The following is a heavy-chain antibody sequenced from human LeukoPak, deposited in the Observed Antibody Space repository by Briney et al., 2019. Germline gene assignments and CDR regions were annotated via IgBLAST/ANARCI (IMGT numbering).Heavy chain of an antibody. J-gene: IGHJ4*02. CDR2: ISYDGSNK. Sequence: GGSLRLSCVASGFTFSSHAMHWVRLAPGKGLEWVAVISYDGSNKYYADSVKGRFTISRDNSKNTLYLQMNSLRAEDTAVYYCAKDDSSGSGFDYWGQGTLVTVSS. CDR3: AKDDSSGSGFDY. V-gene: IGHV3-30*04. CDR1: GFTFSSHA. D-gene: IGHD3-22*01.